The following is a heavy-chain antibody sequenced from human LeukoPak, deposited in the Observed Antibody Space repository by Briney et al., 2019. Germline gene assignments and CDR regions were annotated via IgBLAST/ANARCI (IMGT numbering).Heavy chain of an antibody. J-gene: IGHJ2*01. CDR3: ARDGNPWNLDV. Sequence: SETLSLTCTVSGGSISSYYWTWIREPPGKALEWIGYIYYSGRTSYNPSLKSRVTMSVDTSKNQFSLKLSSVTAADTAVYYCARDGNPWNLDVWGRGTLVTVSS. CDR1: GGSISSYY. CDR2: IYYSGRT. V-gene: IGHV4-59*01. D-gene: IGHD1-14*01.